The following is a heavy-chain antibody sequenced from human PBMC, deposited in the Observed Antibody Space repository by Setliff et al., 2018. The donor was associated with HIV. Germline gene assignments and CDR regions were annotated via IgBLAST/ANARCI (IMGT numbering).Heavy chain of an antibody. CDR2: IMPIVGTA. Sequence: SVKVSCKASGGTFSNYAINWVRQAPGQGLEWMGGIMPIVGTASYTQKFQDRVTITADDSTTTSYMEVSNLRIEDTAIYYCVKGDNFWTGYSTYFEFDPWGQGTLVTVSS. D-gene: IGHD3-3*01. CDR1: GGTFSNYA. V-gene: IGHV1-69*13. CDR3: VKGDNFWTGYSTYFEFDP. J-gene: IGHJ5*02.